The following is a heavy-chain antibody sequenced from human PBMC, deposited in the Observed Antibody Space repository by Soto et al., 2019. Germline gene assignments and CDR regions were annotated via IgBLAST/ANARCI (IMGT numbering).Heavy chain of an antibody. J-gene: IGHJ6*02. CDR2: INPSGGST. D-gene: IGHD2-15*01. V-gene: IGHV1-46*01. CDR1: GYTFTSYY. Sequence: ASVKVSCKASGYTFTSYYMHWVRQAPGQGLEWMGIINPSGGSTSYAQKFQGRVTMTRDTSTSTVYMELSSLRSEDTAVYYCARPSYCSGGSCYPEYYCYGMDVWGQGTTVTVSS. CDR3: ARPSYCSGGSCYPEYYCYGMDV.